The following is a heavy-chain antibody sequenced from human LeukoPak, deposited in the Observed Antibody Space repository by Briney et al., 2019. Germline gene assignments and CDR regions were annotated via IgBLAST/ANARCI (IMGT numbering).Heavy chain of an antibody. CDR1: GFTFSSYA. CDR2: IASDGREK. V-gene: IGHV3-30*04. CDR3: ARDRSRAADYYFDY. J-gene: IGHJ4*02. Sequence: GGSLRLSCAASGFTFSSYAMHWVRQAPGEGLEWVAVIASDGREKYHADSVKGRFTITRDNSENTLYLQMNSLRVEDTAVYYCARDRSRAADYYFDYWGQGTLVTVSS. D-gene: IGHD2-2*01.